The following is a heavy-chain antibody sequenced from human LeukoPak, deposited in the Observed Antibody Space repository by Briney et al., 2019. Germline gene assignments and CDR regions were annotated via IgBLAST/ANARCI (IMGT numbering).Heavy chain of an antibody. J-gene: IGHJ6*03. CDR2: MNPNSGNT. D-gene: IGHD2-15*01. CDR3: ARVFSSDIDYYYYYMDV. CDR1: GYTFTDYY. Sequence: GASVKVSCKASGYTFTDYYMHWVRQAPGQGLEWMGWMNPNSGNTGYAQKFQGRVTMTRNTSISTAYMELSSLRSEDTAVYYCARVFSSDIDYYYYYMDVWGKGTTVTISS. V-gene: IGHV1-8*02.